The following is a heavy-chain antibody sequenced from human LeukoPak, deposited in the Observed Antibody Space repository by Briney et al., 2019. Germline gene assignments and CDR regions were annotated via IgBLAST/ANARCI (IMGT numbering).Heavy chain of an antibody. Sequence: PSETLSLTCTVSGGSISSGGYYWSWVRQPPGKGLEWIGYIYHSGSTYYNPSLKSRVTISVDRSKNQFSLKLSSVTAADTAVYYCARGILGASPTLRRNNWFDPWGQGTLVTVSS. CDR3: ARGILGASPTLRRNNWFDP. J-gene: IGHJ5*02. CDR2: IYHSGST. D-gene: IGHD1-26*01. CDR1: GGSISSGGYY. V-gene: IGHV4-30-2*01.